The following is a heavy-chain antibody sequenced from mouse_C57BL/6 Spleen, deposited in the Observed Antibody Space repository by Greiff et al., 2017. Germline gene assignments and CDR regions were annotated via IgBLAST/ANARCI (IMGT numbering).Heavy chain of an antibody. CDR3: ARSASRGSSFFYAMDY. CDR1: GYTFTSYW. D-gene: IGHD1-1*01. J-gene: IGHJ4*01. V-gene: IGHV1-69*01. Sequence: QVQLKQPGAELVMPGASVKLSCKASGYTFTSYWMHWVKQRPGQGLEWIGEIDPSDSYTNYNQKFKGKSTLTVDKSSSTAYMQLSSLTSEDSAVYYCARSASRGSSFFYAMDYWGQGTSVTVSS. CDR2: IDPSDSYT.